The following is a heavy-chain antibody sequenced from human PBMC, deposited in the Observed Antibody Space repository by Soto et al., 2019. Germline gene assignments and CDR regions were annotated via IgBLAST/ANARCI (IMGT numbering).Heavy chain of an antibody. CDR3: AKELTSTWFTLDS. CDR1: GFSFSDYA. Sequence: PGGSLRLSCAASGFSFSDYAMSWVRQAPGKGLEWVSSISGSAGSTFYADSVKGRFTVSSDSSRNTLYLQMKGLTAGDTAVYYCAKELTSTWFTLDSWGQGTLVTVSS. CDR2: ISGSAGST. J-gene: IGHJ4*02. V-gene: IGHV3-23*01. D-gene: IGHD3-10*01.